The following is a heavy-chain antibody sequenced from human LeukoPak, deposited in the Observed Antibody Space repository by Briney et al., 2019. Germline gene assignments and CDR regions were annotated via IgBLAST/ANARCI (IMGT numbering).Heavy chain of an antibody. Sequence: GGSLGLSCVGSGFSFRYFAIHWVRQAPGKGLEYVSVINTDGRITYYADSVKGRFTISRDNSKNTVYLQMGSLRGDDMAVYYCTRDGGSFCDFDYWGQGALVTVS. CDR2: INTDGRIT. V-gene: IGHV3-64*02. CDR3: TRDGGSFCDFDY. CDR1: GFSFRYFA. D-gene: IGHD1-26*01. J-gene: IGHJ4*02.